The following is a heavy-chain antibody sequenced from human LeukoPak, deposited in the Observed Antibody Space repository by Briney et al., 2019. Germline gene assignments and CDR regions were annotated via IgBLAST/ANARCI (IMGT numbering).Heavy chain of an antibody. CDR2: IRGGGENT. J-gene: IGHJ4*02. Sequence: GGSLRLSCAASGFTFSTYSMSWVRQAPGKGLEWVSAIRGGGENTYYADSVKGRFTISRDNSKDTLSLQMNSLRAEDTAVYYCAKISWDGRGTFYWGQGTLVAVSS. CDR1: GFTFSTYS. D-gene: IGHD2-15*01. V-gene: IGHV3-23*01. CDR3: AKISWDGRGTFY.